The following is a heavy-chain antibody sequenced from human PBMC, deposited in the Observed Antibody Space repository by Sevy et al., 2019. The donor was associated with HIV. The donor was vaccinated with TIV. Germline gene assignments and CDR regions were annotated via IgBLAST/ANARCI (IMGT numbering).Heavy chain of an antibody. D-gene: IGHD3-22*01. Sequence: SETLSLTCTVSGGSISSYYWSWIRQPPGKGLEWIGYIYYSGSTNYNPSLKSRVTISVATSKTQFSLKLGSVTAADTAGFYCARATYYDSSGWLYYFDYWGQGTLVTVSS. V-gene: IGHV4-59*01. CDR2: IYYSGST. CDR1: GGSISSYY. CDR3: ARATYYDSSGWLYYFDY. J-gene: IGHJ4*02.